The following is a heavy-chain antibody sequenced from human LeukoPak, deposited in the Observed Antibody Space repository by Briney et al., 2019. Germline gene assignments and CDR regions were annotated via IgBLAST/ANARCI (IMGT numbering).Heavy chain of an antibody. CDR1: GGSISSSSYY. V-gene: IGHV4-39*07. J-gene: IGHJ4*02. CDR2: IYYSGST. Sequence: SETLSLTCTVSGGSISSSSYYWGWIRQPPGKGLEWIGSIYYSGSTYYNPSLKSRVTISVDTSKNQFSLKLSSVTAADTAVYYCARVRPIAAAAVDYFDYWGQGTLVTVSS. CDR3: ARVRPIAAAAVDYFDY. D-gene: IGHD6-13*01.